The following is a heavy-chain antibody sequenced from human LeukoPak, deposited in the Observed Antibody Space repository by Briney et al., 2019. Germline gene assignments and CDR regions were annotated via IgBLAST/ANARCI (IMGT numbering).Heavy chain of an antibody. CDR2: VFDSGST. CDR3: ARGYSSSWNYFDY. Sequence: PSETLSLTCTVSGXSISNYWWSWIRQPPGKGLEWIGYVFDSGSTNYNPSLKSRVTISVDTSKKQFSLKLSSVTAADTAVYYCARGYSSSWNYFDYWGQGTLVSVSS. V-gene: IGHV4-59*01. D-gene: IGHD6-13*01. CDR1: GXSISNYW. J-gene: IGHJ4*02.